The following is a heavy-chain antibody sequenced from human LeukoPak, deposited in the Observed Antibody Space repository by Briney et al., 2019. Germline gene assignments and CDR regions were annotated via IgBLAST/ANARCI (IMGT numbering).Heavy chain of an antibody. CDR1: GGSFSGYY. D-gene: IGHD1-26*01. V-gene: IGHV4-34*01. J-gene: IGHJ4*02. Sequence: SSETLSLTCAVYGGSFSGYYWSWIRQPPGKGLEWIGEINHSGSTNYNPSLKSRVTISVDTSKNQFSLKLSSVTAADTAVYYCARQNGVGATWYWGQGTLVTVSS. CDR2: INHSGST. CDR3: ARQNGVGATWY.